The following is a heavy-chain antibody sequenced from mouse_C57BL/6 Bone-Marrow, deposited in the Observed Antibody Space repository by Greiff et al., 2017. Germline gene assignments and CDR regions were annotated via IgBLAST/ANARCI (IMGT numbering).Heavy chain of an antibody. J-gene: IGHJ4*01. V-gene: IGHV1-15*01. D-gene: IGHD2-4*01. CDR1: GYTFTDYE. Sequence: VQLQQSGAGLVRPGASVTLSCKASGYTFTDYEMHWVKQTPVHGLEWIGAIDPETGGTAYNQKFKGKAILTADKSSSTAYMELRSLTSEDSAVYYCTRWDYDWLYYAMDYWGQGTSVTVSS. CDR3: TRWDYDWLYYAMDY. CDR2: IDPETGGT.